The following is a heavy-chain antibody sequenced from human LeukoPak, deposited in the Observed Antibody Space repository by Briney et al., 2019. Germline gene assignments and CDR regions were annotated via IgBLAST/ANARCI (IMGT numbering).Heavy chain of an antibody. D-gene: IGHD3-10*01. CDR2: ISSSSSYI. V-gene: IGHV3-21*01. CDR1: GFTFSSYS. J-gene: IGHJ6*03. Sequence: GGSLRLSCAASGFTFSSYSMNWVRQAPGKGLEWVSSISSSSSYIYYADSVKGRFTISRDNAKNSLYLQMNSLRAEDTAVYYCARVVTMVRGVISADYYYMDVWGKGTTVTVSS. CDR3: ARVVTMVRGVISADYYYMDV.